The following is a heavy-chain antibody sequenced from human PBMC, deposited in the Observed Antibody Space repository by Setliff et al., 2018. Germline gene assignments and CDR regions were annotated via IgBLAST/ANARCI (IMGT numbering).Heavy chain of an antibody. CDR3: ARDLDWAFDY. CDR2: MSHTSMI. V-gene: IGHV3-48*01. J-gene: IGHJ4*02. CDR1: GFNFNSYS. D-gene: IGHD3-9*01. Sequence: LRLSCAASGFNFNSYSMNWVRQAPGKGLEWVSYMSHTSMIYYADSVKGRFTISRDSAKNSLYLQLNSLRAEDTAMYYCARDLDWAFDYWGQGTLVTVSS.